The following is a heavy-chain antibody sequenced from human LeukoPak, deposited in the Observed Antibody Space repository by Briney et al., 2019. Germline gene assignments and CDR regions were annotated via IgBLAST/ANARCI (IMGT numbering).Heavy chain of an antibody. CDR3: ARDLAADGRVPDY. CDR2: ISGSGGST. Sequence: GGSLRLSCAASGFTFSSYAMSWVRQAPGKGLEWVSAISGSGGSTSYAQKFQGRVTMTRDMSTSTVYMELSSLRSEDTAVYYCARDLAADGRVPDYWGQGTLVTVSS. J-gene: IGHJ4*02. V-gene: IGHV3-23*01. D-gene: IGHD6-13*01. CDR1: GFTFSSYA.